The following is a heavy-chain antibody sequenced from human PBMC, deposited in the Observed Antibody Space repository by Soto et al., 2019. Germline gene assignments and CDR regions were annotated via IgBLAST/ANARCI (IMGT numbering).Heavy chain of an antibody. CDR3: ARGECSSNYCFTRWALDI. CDR1: GGSFSYYY. CDR2: ISHSGST. D-gene: IGHD2-2*01. V-gene: IGHV4-34*01. Sequence: QVQLQQWGAGLLKPSETLSLTCAVYGGSFSYYYWTWIRQTPGKGLEWIGEISHSGSTNYKPSLKSRVIISADPSTKQFSLNLTSVTAADSGVYYCARGECSSNYCFTRWALDIWGQGTVVTVSS. J-gene: IGHJ3*02.